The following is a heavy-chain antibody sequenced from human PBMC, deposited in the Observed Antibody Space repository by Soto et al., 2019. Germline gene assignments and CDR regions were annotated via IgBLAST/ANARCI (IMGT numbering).Heavy chain of an antibody. D-gene: IGHD3-22*01. CDR2: IYPGDSDT. CDR3: ARHPHYYDSSGYPTRLFFDY. J-gene: IGHJ4*02. V-gene: IGHV5-51*01. Sequence: PGESLKISCKGSGYSFTSYWIGWVRQMPGKGLEWMGIIYPGDSDTRYSPSFQGQVTISADKSISTAYLQWSSLKASDTAMYYCARHPHYYDSSGYPTRLFFDYWGQGTLVTVPQ. CDR1: GYSFTSYW.